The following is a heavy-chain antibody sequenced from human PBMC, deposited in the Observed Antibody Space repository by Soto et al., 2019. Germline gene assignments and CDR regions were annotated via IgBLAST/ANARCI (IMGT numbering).Heavy chain of an antibody. CDR3: ARQPESTSYFDY. Sequence: SETLSLTCTVSGGSISSGGYYWSWIRQHPGKGLEWIGYIYYSGTTYYNPSLKSRVTISVDTSKNQFSLKLSSVTAADRAVYYCARQPESTSYFDYWGQGILFTVS. CDR1: GGSISSGGYY. D-gene: IGHD2-2*01. V-gene: IGHV4-31*03. CDR2: IYYSGTT. J-gene: IGHJ4*02.